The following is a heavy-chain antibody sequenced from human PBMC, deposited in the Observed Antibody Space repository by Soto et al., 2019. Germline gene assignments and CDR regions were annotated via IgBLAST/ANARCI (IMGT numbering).Heavy chain of an antibody. Sequence: GGSLRLSCAASGLTFSNYGMHWVRQAPGKGLEWVTFISDDGNIKYYAESVRGRFAISRDNSKNTLFLQMDSLGAEDTAVYFCAKDRRAYGYGTYFDDWGQGALVTVSS. D-gene: IGHD5-18*01. V-gene: IGHV3-30*18. CDR2: ISDDGNIK. CDR1: GLTFSNYG. J-gene: IGHJ4*02. CDR3: AKDRRAYGYGTYFDD.